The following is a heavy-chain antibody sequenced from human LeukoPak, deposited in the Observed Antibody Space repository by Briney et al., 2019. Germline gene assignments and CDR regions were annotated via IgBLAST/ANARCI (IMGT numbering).Heavy chain of an antibody. CDR1: GFTFSSYA. J-gene: IGHJ4*01. CDR3: XRAERFSXXX. V-gene: IGHV3-64*01. D-gene: IGHD1-1*01. Sequence: PGGSLRLSCAASGFTFSSYAMHWVRQAPXKGLEYVSDISSNGGSTYYANSVKGXFTISRDNSKNTLYLQMGSLRAKDMAVYYXXRAERFSXXXWGXGXLVTXSS. CDR2: ISSNGGST.